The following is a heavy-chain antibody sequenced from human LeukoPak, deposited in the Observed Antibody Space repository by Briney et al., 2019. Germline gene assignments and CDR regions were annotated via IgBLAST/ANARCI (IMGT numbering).Heavy chain of an antibody. Sequence: GGSLRLSCAASGFTFGSYAMSWVRQTPGKGLEWVSAISGGGDITYYADSVKGRFTISRDNSRSTLYLQMNSLRPEDTAIYYCAREGYYGSGSPPSLYFDYWGQGTLVTVSS. J-gene: IGHJ4*02. CDR1: GFTFGSYA. D-gene: IGHD3-10*01. V-gene: IGHV3-23*01. CDR2: ISGGGDIT. CDR3: AREGYYGSGSPPSLYFDY.